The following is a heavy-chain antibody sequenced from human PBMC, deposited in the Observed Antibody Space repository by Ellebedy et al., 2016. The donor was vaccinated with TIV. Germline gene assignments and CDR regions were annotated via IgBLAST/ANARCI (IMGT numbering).Heavy chain of an antibody. CDR1: GGSISSSSYY. Sequence: GSLRLSXTVSGGSISSSSYYWGWIRQPPGKGLEWIGSIYYSGSTYYNPSLKSRVTISVDTSKNQFSLKLSSVTAADTAVYYCARATPSSSWQPYWYFDLWGRGTLVTVSS. V-gene: IGHV4-39*07. CDR2: IYYSGST. CDR3: ARATPSSSWQPYWYFDL. J-gene: IGHJ2*01. D-gene: IGHD6-13*01.